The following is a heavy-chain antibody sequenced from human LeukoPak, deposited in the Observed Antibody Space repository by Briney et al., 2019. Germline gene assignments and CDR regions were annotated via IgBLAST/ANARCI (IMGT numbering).Heavy chain of an antibody. D-gene: IGHD3-22*01. CDR3: ARDYYDQKFDY. CDR1: GFTFSSYA. Sequence: PGGSLRLSCAASGFTFSSYAMSWVRQAPGKGLEWVSAISGSGGSTYYADSVKGRFTISRDNAKNSLYLQMNSLRAEDTAVYYCARDYYDQKFDYWGQGTLVTVSS. CDR2: ISGSGGST. V-gene: IGHV3-23*01. J-gene: IGHJ4*02.